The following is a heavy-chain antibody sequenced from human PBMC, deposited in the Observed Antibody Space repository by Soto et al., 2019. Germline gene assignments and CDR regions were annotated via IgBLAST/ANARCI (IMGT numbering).Heavy chain of an antibody. J-gene: IGHJ4*02. Sequence: QVQLVQSGAEVKRPGSSVKVSCKASGDTFNFYSINWVRQAHGLGLEWMGRVNPIVSMSNYAQRFQGRVTMTADKSTSTAYMEISGLRSEDTAIYYGATSYGSGYRAFDYWGQGALVTVSS. V-gene: IGHV1-69*04. CDR1: GDTFNFYS. CDR3: ATSYGSGYRAFDY. D-gene: IGHD3-10*01. CDR2: VNPIVSMS.